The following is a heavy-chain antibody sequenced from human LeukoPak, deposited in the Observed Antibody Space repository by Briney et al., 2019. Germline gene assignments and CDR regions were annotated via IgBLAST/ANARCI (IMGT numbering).Heavy chain of an antibody. CDR2: ISSSSSYI. CDR3: ARDSYYDSSGYYYYYYGMDV. Sequence: GGFLRLSCAASGFTFSSYSMNWVRQAPGKGLEWVSSISSSSSYIYYADSVKGRFTISRDNAKKSLYLQMNSLRAEDTAVYYCARDSYYDSSGYYYYYYGMDVWGQGTTVTVSS. V-gene: IGHV3-21*01. CDR1: GFTFSSYS. D-gene: IGHD3-22*01. J-gene: IGHJ6*02.